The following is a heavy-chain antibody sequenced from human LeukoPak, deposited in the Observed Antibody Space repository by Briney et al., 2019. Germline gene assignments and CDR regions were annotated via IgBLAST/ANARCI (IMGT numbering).Heavy chain of an antibody. V-gene: IGHV1-3*01. CDR3: ARGPDSSWLQLIFDY. Sequence: ASVKVSCKASGYTFTSYAMHWVRQAPGQRLEWMGWINAGNGNTKYSQKFQGRVTITRDTSASTAYMELSSLRSEDTAVYYCARGPDSSWLQLIFDYWGQGTLVTVSS. CDR2: INAGNGNT. CDR1: GYTFTSYA. J-gene: IGHJ4*02. D-gene: IGHD5-24*01.